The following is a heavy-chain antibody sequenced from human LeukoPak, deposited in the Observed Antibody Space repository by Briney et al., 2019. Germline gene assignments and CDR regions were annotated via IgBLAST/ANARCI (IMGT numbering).Heavy chain of an antibody. D-gene: IGHD5-12*01. J-gene: IGHJ4*02. CDR3: ARDSVSGYDWEVAFDY. CDR2: ISISGNNK. Sequence: GGSLRLSCAASGFTFSTYEMNWVRQAPGKGLEWVSYISISGNNKYYADSVKGRFTISRDNAKNSLYLQMNSLRAEDTAVYYCARDSVSGYDWEVAFDYWGQGTLVTVSS. V-gene: IGHV3-48*03. CDR1: GFTFSTYE.